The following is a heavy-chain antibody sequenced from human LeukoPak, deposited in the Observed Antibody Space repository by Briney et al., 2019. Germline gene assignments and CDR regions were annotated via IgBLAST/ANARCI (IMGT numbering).Heavy chain of an antibody. CDR2: ISSSGSTI. CDR3: ARGLIVVVPAALDY. CDR1: GFTFTTYW. J-gene: IGHJ4*02. D-gene: IGHD2-2*01. Sequence: GGSLRLSCAASGFTFTTYWMSWVRQAPGKGLEWVSYISSSGSTIYYADSVKGRFTISRDNAKNSLYLQMNSLRAEDTAVYYCARGLIVVVPAALDYWGQGTLVTVSS. V-gene: IGHV3-48*04.